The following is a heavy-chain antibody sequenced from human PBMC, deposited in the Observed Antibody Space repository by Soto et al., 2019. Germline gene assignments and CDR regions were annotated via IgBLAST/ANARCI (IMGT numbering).Heavy chain of an antibody. V-gene: IGHV1-69*13. Sequence: GASVKVSCKASGVTFSSYAISWVRQAPGQGLEWMGGIIPIFGTANYAQKFRGRVTITADESTSTAYMELSSLRSEDTAVYYCASVMSPGATLRYWGQGTLVTVSS. CDR1: GVTFSSYA. CDR3: ASVMSPGATLRY. D-gene: IGHD1-26*01. CDR2: IIPIFGTA. J-gene: IGHJ4*02.